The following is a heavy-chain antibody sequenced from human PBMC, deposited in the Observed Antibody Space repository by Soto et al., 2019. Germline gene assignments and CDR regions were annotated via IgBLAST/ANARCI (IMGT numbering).Heavy chain of an antibody. V-gene: IGHV3-21*01. Sequence: GGSLRLSCAASGFTFSSYSMNWVRQAPGKGLEWVSSISSSSSYIYYADSVKGRFTISRDNAKNSLYLQMNSLRAEDTAVYYCATSDWGSYASDYWGQGTLVTVSS. CDR1: GFTFSSYS. CDR3: ATSDWGSYASDY. CDR2: ISSSSSYI. J-gene: IGHJ4*02. D-gene: IGHD3-16*01.